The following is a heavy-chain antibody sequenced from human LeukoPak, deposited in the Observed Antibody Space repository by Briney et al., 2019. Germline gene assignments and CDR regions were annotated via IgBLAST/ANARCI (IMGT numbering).Heavy chain of an antibody. CDR2: IKQDGSEK. J-gene: IGHJ4*02. D-gene: IGHD6-13*01. CDR3: ARGPYSSNWYVDY. Sequence: GGSLRLSCAASGFTFSNYWMSWVRQAPGKGLEWVAHIKQDGSEKYYVDSVKGRFTTSRDNAENSLYLQMNSLRAEDTAVYYCARGPYSSNWYVDYWGQGTLVTVAS. CDR1: GFTFSNYW. V-gene: IGHV3-7*02.